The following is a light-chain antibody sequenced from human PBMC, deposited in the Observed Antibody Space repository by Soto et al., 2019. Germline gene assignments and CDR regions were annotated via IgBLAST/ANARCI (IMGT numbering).Light chain of an antibody. Sequence: EIVLTQSPGTLSLSPGERATLSCRASQGVSSGNLAWYQQKPGQAPRLLIYGASSRATGIPDRFSGSGSGTDFTLTISRLEPEDFAVCYCQQYGSSPPFGGGTKVEIK. V-gene: IGKV3-20*01. CDR3: QQYGSSPP. CDR1: QGVSSGN. CDR2: GAS. J-gene: IGKJ4*01.